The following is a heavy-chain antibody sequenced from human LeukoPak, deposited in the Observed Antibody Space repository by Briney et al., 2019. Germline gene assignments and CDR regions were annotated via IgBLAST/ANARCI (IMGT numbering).Heavy chain of an antibody. CDR1: GGSISTNNYY. V-gene: IGHV4-39*07. CDR3: AKAMGGWDKYYYYYMDV. J-gene: IGHJ6*03. Sequence: PETLSLTCTVSGGSISTNNYYWVWIRQPPGKGLEWIGSMYHSGSTYYNPSLRSRVTISLGTSKNQFSLKVNSVTAADTAKYYCAKAMGGWDKYYYYYMDVWGTGTTVTVSS. CDR2: MYHSGST. D-gene: IGHD1-26*01.